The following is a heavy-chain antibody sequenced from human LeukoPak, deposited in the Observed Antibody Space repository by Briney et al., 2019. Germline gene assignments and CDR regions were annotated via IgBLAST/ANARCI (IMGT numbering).Heavy chain of an antibody. CDR3: ARVGGDIVLMVYAMAFDY. J-gene: IGHJ4*02. D-gene: IGHD2-8*01. Sequence: LSCAASGFTFSSYWMSWVRQAPGKGLEWVANIKQDGSEKYYVDSVKGRLTISRDNAKNSLYLQMNSLRAEDTAVYYCARVGGDIVLMVYAMAFDYWGQGTLVTVSS. V-gene: IGHV3-7*01. CDR1: GFTFSSYW. CDR2: IKQDGSEK.